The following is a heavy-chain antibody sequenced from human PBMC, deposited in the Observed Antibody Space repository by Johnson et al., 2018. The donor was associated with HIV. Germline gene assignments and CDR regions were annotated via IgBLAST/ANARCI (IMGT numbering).Heavy chain of an antibody. CDR1: GFTFSSYT. CDR3: AKPPSMGADAFDI. D-gene: IGHD3-16*01. Sequence: QVQLVESGGILVQPGGSLRLSCAASGFTFSSYTMHWVRQAPGKGLEYVSSISTNGGRTHYAASVKGRFNISRDNSNNALYLQMNSLRSEDTAVYYCAKPPSMGADAFDIWGQGTMVTVSS. V-gene: IGHV3-64*04. CDR2: ISTNGGRT. J-gene: IGHJ3*02.